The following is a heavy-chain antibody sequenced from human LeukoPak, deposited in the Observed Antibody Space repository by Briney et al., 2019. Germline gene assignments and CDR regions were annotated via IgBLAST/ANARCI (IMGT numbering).Heavy chain of an antibody. CDR3: ARTQRRVFIAVAGTGYGVAFDY. Sequence: GASVKVSCKASGYTFTSYDFSWVRQAPGQGLEWMGWISAYNGNTNYAQKLQGRVTMTTDTSTSTAYMELRSLRSDDTAVYYCARTQRRVFIAVAGTGYGVAFDYWGQGTLVTVSS. V-gene: IGHV1-18*01. D-gene: IGHD6-19*01. CDR1: GYTFTSYD. J-gene: IGHJ4*02. CDR2: ISAYNGNT.